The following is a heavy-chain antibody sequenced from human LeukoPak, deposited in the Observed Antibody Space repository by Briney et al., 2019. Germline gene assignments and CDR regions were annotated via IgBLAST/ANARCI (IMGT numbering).Heavy chain of an antibody. J-gene: IGHJ4*02. Sequence: GRSLRLSCAASGFTFDDYAMHWVRQAPGKGLEWVSGISWNSGSIGYADSVKGRFTISRDNAKNSLYLQMNSLRAEDTALYYCAKSDGYNLQGIDYWGQGTLVTVSS. CDR1: GFTFDDYA. V-gene: IGHV3-9*01. CDR2: ISWNSGSI. CDR3: AKSDGYNLQGIDY. D-gene: IGHD5-24*01.